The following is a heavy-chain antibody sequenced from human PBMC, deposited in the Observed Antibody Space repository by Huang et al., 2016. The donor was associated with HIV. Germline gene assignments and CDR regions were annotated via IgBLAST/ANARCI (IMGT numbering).Heavy chain of an antibody. CDR2: ISPSFNTT. J-gene: IGHJ6*02. Sequence: QVQLVQSEAEVKKPGSSVKVSCKASGGTFSTFGLSWVRQASGRGLEWMAGISPSFNTTYSAQKFQCRVTLTADESTNTASMELNSLTFEDTAVYYCARPSDAAMIRDYYYPMDVWGQGTTVTVS. V-gene: IGHV1-69*01. CDR3: ARPSDAAMIRDYYYPMDV. CDR1: GGTFSTFG. D-gene: IGHD5-18*01.